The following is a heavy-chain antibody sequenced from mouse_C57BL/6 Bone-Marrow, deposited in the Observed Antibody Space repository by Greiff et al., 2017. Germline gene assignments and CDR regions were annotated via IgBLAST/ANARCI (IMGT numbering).Heavy chain of an antibody. CDR1: GYTFTGYW. D-gene: IGHD1-1*01. CDR3: ASEGGYYGSSWPY. J-gene: IGHJ3*01. CDR2: ILPGSGST. Sequence: QVQLKQSGAELMKPGASVKLSCKATGYTFTGYWIEWVKQRPGHGLEWIGEILPGSGSTNYNEKFKGKATFTADTSSNTSYMQLSSLTTEESAIYYCASEGGYYGSSWPYWGQGTLVTVSA. V-gene: IGHV1-9*01.